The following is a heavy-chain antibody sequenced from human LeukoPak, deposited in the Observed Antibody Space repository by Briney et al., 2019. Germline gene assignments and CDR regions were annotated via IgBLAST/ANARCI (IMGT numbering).Heavy chain of an antibody. CDR3: ASGVNCSGGSCYGDDAFDI. CDR2: IYYSGST. D-gene: IGHD2-15*01. Sequence: SETLSLTCTVSGGSISSYYWSWIRQPPGKGLEWIGHIYYSGSTNYNPSLKSRVTISVDTSKNQFSLKLSSVTAADTAVYYCASGVNCSGGSCYGDDAFDIWGQGTMVTVSS. CDR1: GGSISSYY. V-gene: IGHV4-59*01. J-gene: IGHJ3*02.